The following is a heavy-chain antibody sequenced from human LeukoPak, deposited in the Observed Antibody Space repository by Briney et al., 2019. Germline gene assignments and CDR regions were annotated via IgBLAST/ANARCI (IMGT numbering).Heavy chain of an antibody. D-gene: IGHD5-18*01. J-gene: IGHJ4*02. CDR2: IKSKSDGDAR. Sequence: GGSLRLSCAASGLGFSNAWMSWVRQTPVKGLEWIGRIKSKSDGDARDSAAPIKDRITISRDDWKNTLSLEMTNLKTEDTGVYFCTTAPSYYSFNSYDYWGQGTVVTVSS. V-gene: IGHV3-15*01. CDR3: TTAPSYYSFNSYDY. CDR1: GLGFSNAW.